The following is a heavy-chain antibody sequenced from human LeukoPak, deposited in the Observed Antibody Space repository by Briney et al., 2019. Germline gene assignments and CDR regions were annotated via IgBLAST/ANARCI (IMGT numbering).Heavy chain of an antibody. CDR2: ISSSGTFI. CDR3: ARGGSGSYNAFDI. D-gene: IGHD1-26*01. Sequence: GGSLGLSCATSGFTFSNYNMNWVRQAPGKGLEWVSSISSSGTFIYYADSVKGRFTISRDNAKNSLYLQMNSLRAEDTAVYYCARGGSGSYNAFDIWGQGTMVTVSS. V-gene: IGHV3-21*01. CDR1: GFTFSNYN. J-gene: IGHJ3*02.